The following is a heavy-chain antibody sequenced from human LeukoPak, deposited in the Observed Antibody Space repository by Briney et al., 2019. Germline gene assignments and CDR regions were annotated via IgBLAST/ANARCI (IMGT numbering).Heavy chain of an antibody. CDR2: IRDSGGST. CDR3: AKKGVLRGGYYFDY. CDR1: GFTFSSYA. D-gene: IGHD2/OR15-2a*01. V-gene: IGHV3-23*01. Sequence: GGSLRLSCAASGFTFSSYAMSWVRQAPGKGLEWVSGIRDSGGSTYYADSVEGRFTISRDNSKNTLYLQMNSLRAEDTAVYYCAKKGVLRGGYYFDYWGQGTLVTVSS. J-gene: IGHJ4*02.